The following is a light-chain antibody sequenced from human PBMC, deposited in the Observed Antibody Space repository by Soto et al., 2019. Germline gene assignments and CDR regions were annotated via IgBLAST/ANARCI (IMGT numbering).Light chain of an antibody. CDR3: QQYNNWPRT. CDR2: GAS. CDR1: QSVSSN. V-gene: IGKV3-15*01. Sequence: EIVMTQSPGTLSVFPGERATLSCRASQSVSSNLAWYQQKPGQAPRLLIYGASTRATGIPARFSGSRSGTEFTLTLSSLQSEDFAVYYCQQYNNWPRTFGQGPKVEIK. J-gene: IGKJ1*01.